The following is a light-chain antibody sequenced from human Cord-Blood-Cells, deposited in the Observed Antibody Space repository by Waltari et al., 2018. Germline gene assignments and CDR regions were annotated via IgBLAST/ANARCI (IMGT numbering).Light chain of an antibody. CDR3: QQSYSTPIT. CDR1: QSISSY. CDR2: AAP. J-gene: IGKJ5*01. V-gene: IGKV1-39*01. Sequence: DIQMTQSPSSLSASVGDRVTITCRADQSISSYLNWYQQKPGKAPQLLIYAAPRLQSGVPSRFSGSGAGTDFTLTISSLQPEDFATYYCQQSYSTPITFGQGTRLEIK.